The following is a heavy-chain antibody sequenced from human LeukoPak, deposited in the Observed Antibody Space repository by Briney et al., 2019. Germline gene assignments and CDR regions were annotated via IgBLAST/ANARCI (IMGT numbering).Heavy chain of an antibody. CDR2: ISSNGSTI. V-gene: IGHV3-11*04. CDR1: GFTFSDYY. Sequence: GSLRLSCAASGFTFSDYYMSWIRQAPGKGLEWVSYISSNGSTIYYADSVKGRFTISRDNAKNSLYLQMNSLRAEDTAVYYCARAHLYSSGVDYWGQGTLVTGSS. CDR3: ARAHLYSSGVDY. D-gene: IGHD6-19*01. J-gene: IGHJ4*02.